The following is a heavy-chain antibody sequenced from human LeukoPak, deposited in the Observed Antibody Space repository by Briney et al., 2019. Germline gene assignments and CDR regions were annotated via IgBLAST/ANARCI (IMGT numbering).Heavy chain of an antibody. Sequence: GGSLRLSCEASGITFSGSAMHWVRQASGKGLEWVGRIRRNRDNYATAYAASVKGRFTISRDDLKNTAYLQLNSLKTEDTAVYYCTRRFGVNSWWFDPWGQGTLVTVSS. D-gene: IGHD4-23*01. CDR1: GITFSGSA. J-gene: IGHJ5*02. CDR3: TRRFGVNSWWFDP. CDR2: IRRNRDNYAT. V-gene: IGHV3-73*01.